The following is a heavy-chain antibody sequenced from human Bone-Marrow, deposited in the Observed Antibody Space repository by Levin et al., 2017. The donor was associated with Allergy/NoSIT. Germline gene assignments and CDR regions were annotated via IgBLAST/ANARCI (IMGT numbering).Heavy chain of an antibody. D-gene: IGHD5-24*01. J-gene: IGHJ4*02. Sequence: GGSLRLSCAASGFTFSSYWMSWVRQAPGKGLEWVANIKQDGSEKYYVDSVKGRFTISRDNAKNSLYLQMNSLRAEDTAVYYCARDARRDGYNKGGYWGQGTLVTVSS. CDR2: IKQDGSEK. CDR3: ARDARRDGYNKGGY. CDR1: GFTFSSYW. V-gene: IGHV3-7*01.